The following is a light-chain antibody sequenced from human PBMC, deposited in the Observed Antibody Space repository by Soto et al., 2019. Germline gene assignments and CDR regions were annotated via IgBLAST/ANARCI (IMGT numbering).Light chain of an antibody. V-gene: IGKV1-5*01. J-gene: IGKJ1*01. CDR3: QQYNSYSRT. CDR2: DAS. CDR1: QTISNW. Sequence: DIQMTQSPSTLSASLGDRVTITCRASQTISNWLAWYQQKPGKAPKLLIYDASSLESGVPSRFSGSGSGTEFTLTISSLQPDDFATYYCQQYNSYSRTFGQGTKVDIK.